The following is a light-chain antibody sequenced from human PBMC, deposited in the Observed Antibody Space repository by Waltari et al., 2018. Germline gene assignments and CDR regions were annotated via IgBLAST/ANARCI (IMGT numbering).Light chain of an antibody. Sequence: QSVLTQPPSVSEVPRQRVTTSCSGSSSNIGNNAVNWYQQLPGKAPKLLIYYDDLLPSGVSDRFSGSKSGTSASLAISGLQSEDEADYYCAAWDDSLSGPVFGGGTKLTVL. CDR3: AAWDDSLSGPV. V-gene: IGLV1-36*01. CDR2: YDD. CDR1: SSNIGNNA. J-gene: IGLJ2*01.